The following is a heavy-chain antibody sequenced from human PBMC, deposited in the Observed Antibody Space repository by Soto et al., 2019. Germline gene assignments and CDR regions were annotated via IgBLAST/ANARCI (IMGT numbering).Heavy chain of an antibody. Sequence: ASVKVSCKASGGTFSSYAISWVRQAPGQGLEWMGGIIPIFGTANYAQKFQGRVTITADESTSTAYMELSSLRSEDTAVYYCARVCYDSSGYYSYYNWFDPWGQGTLVTV. CDR2: IIPIFGTA. CDR3: ARVCYDSSGYYSYYNWFDP. CDR1: GGTFSSYA. V-gene: IGHV1-69*13. D-gene: IGHD3-22*01. J-gene: IGHJ5*02.